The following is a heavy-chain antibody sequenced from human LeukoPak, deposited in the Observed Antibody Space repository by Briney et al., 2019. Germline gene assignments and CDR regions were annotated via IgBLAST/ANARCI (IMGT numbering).Heavy chain of an antibody. CDR2: TYYRSKWYN. CDR3: ARATGIAAPYYYYGMDV. J-gene: IGHJ6*02. Sequence: SQTPSLTCAISGDSVSSNSAAWNWIRQSPSRGLEWLGRTYYRSKWYNDYAVSVKSRITINPDTSKNQFSLQLNSVTPEDTAVYYCARATGIAAPYYYYGMDVWGQGTTVTVSS. D-gene: IGHD6-13*01. V-gene: IGHV6-1*01. CDR1: GDSVSSNSAA.